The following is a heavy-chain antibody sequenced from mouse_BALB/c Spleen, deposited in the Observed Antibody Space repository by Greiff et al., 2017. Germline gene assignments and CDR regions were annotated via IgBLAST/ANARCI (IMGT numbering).Heavy chain of an antibody. CDR2: ISSGGSYT. D-gene: IGHD3-1*01. Sequence: EVQLVESGGDLVKPGGSLKLSCAASGFTFSSYGMSWVRQTPDKRLEWVATISSGGSYTYYPDSVKGRFTISRDNAKNTLYLQMSSLKSEDTAMYYCARQEAARATWFAYWGQGTLVTVSA. J-gene: IGHJ3*01. V-gene: IGHV5-6*01. CDR1: GFTFSSYG. CDR3: ARQEAARATWFAY.